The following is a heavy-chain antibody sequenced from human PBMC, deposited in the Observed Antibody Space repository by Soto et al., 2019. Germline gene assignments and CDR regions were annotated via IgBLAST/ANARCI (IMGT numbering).Heavy chain of an antibody. V-gene: IGHV1-69*02. CDR1: GGTFSSYT. CDR3: ARSYSSSWYSDY. D-gene: IGHD6-13*01. Sequence: QVQLVQSGAEVKKPGSSVKVSCKASGGTFSSYTISWVRQAPGQGLEWMGRIIPILGIANYAQKFQGRVXIXAXXSTSTAYMELSSLRSEDTAVYYCARSYSSSWYSDYWGQGTLVTVSS. CDR2: IIPILGIA. J-gene: IGHJ4*02.